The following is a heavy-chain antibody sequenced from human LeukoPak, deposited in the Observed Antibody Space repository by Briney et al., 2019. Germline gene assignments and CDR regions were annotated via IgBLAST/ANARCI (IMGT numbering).Heavy chain of an antibody. V-gene: IGHV1-18*01. Sequence: ASVKVSCKASGYTFTSYGISWVRQAPGQGLEWMGWISAYNGNTNYAQKLQGRVTMTTDTSTSTAYMELRSLRSDDTAVYYCARAFITMVRGVPNFFDPWGQGTLVTVSS. CDR3: ARAFITMVRGVPNFFDP. D-gene: IGHD3-10*01. CDR1: GYTFTSYG. J-gene: IGHJ5*02. CDR2: ISAYNGNT.